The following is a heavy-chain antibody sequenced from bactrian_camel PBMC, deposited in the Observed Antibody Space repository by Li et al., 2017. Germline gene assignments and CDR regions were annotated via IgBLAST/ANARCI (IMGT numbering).Heavy chain of an antibody. CDR2: INSDGAT. CDR1: GSVPSTFC. D-gene: IGHD2*01. CDR3: AADIEAWWLLALRPQTDFGW. J-gene: IGHJ6*01. Sequence: HVQLVESGGGSAQPGGSLTLSCISSGSVPSTFCMAWFRSPPGQGERESIATINSDGATDYSYSVKGRFTISRDNAKNTLTLQMNNLGPEDTAMYYCAADIEAWWLLALRPQTDFGWWGQGTQVTVS. V-gene: IGHV3S53*01.